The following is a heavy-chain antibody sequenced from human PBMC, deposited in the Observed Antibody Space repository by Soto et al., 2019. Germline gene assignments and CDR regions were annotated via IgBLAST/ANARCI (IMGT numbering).Heavy chain of an antibody. CDR3: ARDRSYSSSGHNWFDP. D-gene: IGHD6-6*01. Sequence: VGSLRLSCAASGFTFSSYSMNWVRQAPGKGLEWVSSISSSSSYIYYADSVKGRFTISRDNAKNSLYLQMNSLRAEDTAVYYCARDRSYSSSGHNWFDPWGKGTLVTVSS. J-gene: IGHJ5*02. CDR2: ISSSSSYI. CDR1: GFTFSSYS. V-gene: IGHV3-21*01.